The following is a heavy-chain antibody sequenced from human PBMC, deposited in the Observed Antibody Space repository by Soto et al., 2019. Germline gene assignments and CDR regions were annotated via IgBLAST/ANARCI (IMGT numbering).Heavy chain of an antibody. CDR1: GFTFSSYA. J-gene: IGHJ4*02. D-gene: IGHD2-8*01. Sequence: EVQLLESGGGLVQSGGSLRLSCAASGFTFSSYAMSWVRQAPGKGLEWVSAISGSGGSTYYADSVKGRFTISRDNSKNTLYLQMNSLRAEDTAVYYCATLILYGPHYFGYWGQGTLVTVSS. V-gene: IGHV3-23*01. CDR2: ISGSGGST. CDR3: ATLILYGPHYFGY.